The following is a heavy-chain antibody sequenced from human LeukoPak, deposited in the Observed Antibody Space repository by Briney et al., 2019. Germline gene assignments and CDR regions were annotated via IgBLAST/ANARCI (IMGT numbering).Heavy chain of an antibody. D-gene: IGHD5-12*01. Sequence: QPGGSLRLSCAASGFTFSSYGMHWVRQAPGKGLEWVAVIWYDGSNKYYADSVKGRFTISRDNSKSTLYLQMNSLRAEDTAVYYCAKVGSGYDLNPFDYWGQGTLVTVSS. CDR1: GFTFSSYG. J-gene: IGHJ4*02. V-gene: IGHV3-33*06. CDR3: AKVGSGYDLNPFDY. CDR2: IWYDGSNK.